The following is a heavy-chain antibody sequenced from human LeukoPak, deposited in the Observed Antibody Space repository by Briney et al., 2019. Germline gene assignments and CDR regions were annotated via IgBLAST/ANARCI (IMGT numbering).Heavy chain of an antibody. CDR1: GFTFSDYT. CDR2: LPPDGSYQ. V-gene: IGHV3-30*04. Sequence: GRSLRLSCAASGFTFSDYTMQWVRQAPGKGLEWVALLPPDGSYQYYADSLKGRFTISRDNFKNALYLQMNSLRLEDTAVYYCARGLHDRSWYGAHWGQGTLLSVSS. CDR3: ARGLHDRSWYGAH. D-gene: IGHD6-13*01. J-gene: IGHJ4*02.